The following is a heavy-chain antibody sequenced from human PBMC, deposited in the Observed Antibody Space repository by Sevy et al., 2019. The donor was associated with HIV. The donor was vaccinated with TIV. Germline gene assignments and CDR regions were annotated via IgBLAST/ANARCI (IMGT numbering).Heavy chain of an antibody. Sequence: ASVKVSCKASGRTFRNYALSWVRQAPGQGLEWMGGIIPMFETANYVQKFQGRVTITADESTNTAYMELSSLRSEDTAIYYCARSIGWYASFDSWGQGTLVTVSS. CDR2: IIPMFETA. D-gene: IGHD6-19*01. V-gene: IGHV1-69*13. J-gene: IGHJ4*02. CDR3: ARSIGWYASFDS. CDR1: GRTFRNYA.